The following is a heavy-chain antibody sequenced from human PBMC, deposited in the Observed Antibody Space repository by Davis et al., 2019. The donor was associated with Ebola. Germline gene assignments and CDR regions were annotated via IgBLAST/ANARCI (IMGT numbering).Heavy chain of an antibody. CDR2: MSSSGSTI. J-gene: IGHJ6*02. D-gene: IGHD3-10*01. CDR3: ARDLRGSGSFWKSYYYYGMDV. CDR1: GFTFSDYY. Sequence: SCAASGFTFSDYYMSWIRQAPGKGLEWVSYMSSSGSTIYYADSVKGRFTISRDNAKKSLYLQMNSLRAEDTAVYYCARDLRGSGSFWKSYYYYGMDVWGQGTTVTVSS. V-gene: IGHV3-11*01.